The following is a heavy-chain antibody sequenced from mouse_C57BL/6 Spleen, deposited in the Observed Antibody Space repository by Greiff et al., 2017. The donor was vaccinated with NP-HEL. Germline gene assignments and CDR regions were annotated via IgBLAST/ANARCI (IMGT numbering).Heavy chain of an antibody. Sequence: EVKLMESGPELVKPGASVKISCKASGYTFTDYYMNWVKQSHGKSLEWIGDINPNNGGTSYNQKFKGKATLTVDKSSSTAYMELRSLTSEDSAVYYCAFYYGYTWFAYWGQRTLVTVSA. CDR2: INPNNGGT. CDR1: GYTFTDYY. J-gene: IGHJ3*01. V-gene: IGHV1-26*01. CDR3: AFYYGYTWFAY. D-gene: IGHD2-2*01.